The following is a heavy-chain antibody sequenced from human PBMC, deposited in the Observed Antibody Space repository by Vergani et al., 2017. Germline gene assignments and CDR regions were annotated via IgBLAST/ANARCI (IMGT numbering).Heavy chain of an antibody. Sequence: EVQLVQSGAEVKKPGESLRISCKGSGYSFTSYWISWVRQMPGKGLEWMGRIDPSDSYTNYSPSFQGHVTISADKSISTAYLQWSSLKASDTAMYYCARGPLNVVVVAATPVLNYWGQGTLVTVSS. CDR2: IDPSDSYT. V-gene: IGHV5-10-1*01. D-gene: IGHD2-15*01. CDR3: ARGPLNVVVVAATPVLNY. J-gene: IGHJ4*02. CDR1: GYSFTSYW.